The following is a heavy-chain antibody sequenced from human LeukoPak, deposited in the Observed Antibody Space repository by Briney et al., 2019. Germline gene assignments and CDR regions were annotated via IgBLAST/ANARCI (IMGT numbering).Heavy chain of an antibody. V-gene: IGHV3-30-3*01. Sequence: GGSLRLSCAASGFTFSSYAMHWVRQAPGKGLEWVAVISYDGSNKHYADSVRGRFTISRDNSKNTLYLEMNSLRAEDTAVYFGASAWELLRYFDYWGQGTLVTVSS. CDR2: ISYDGSNK. CDR1: GFTFSSYA. J-gene: IGHJ4*02. D-gene: IGHD1-26*01. CDR3: ASAWELLRYFDY.